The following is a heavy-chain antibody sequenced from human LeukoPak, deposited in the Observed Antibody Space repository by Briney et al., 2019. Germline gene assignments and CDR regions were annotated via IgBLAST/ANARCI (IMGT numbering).Heavy chain of an antibody. Sequence: ASVKVSCKASGYTFTSYGISWVRQAPGQGLEWMGWISAYNGNTNYAQKLQGRVTMTTDTSTSTAYMELRGLRSDDTAVYYCARNNWNLTPDYYYYYMDVWGKGTTVTVSS. V-gene: IGHV1-18*01. D-gene: IGHD1-7*01. CDR1: GYTFTSYG. CDR2: ISAYNGNT. J-gene: IGHJ6*03. CDR3: ARNNWNLTPDYYYYYMDV.